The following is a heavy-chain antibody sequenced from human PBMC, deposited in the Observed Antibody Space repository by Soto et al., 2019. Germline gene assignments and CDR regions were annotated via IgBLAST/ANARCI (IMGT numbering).Heavy chain of an antibody. J-gene: IGHJ5*02. CDR3: ARDKWTGELSNWFDP. CDR2: INSDASST. CDR1: GFTFTRYW. V-gene: IGHV3-74*01. D-gene: IGHD3-10*01. Sequence: GGSLRLSCAASGFTFTRYWMHWVRQAPGKGLVWVSRINSDASSTTYADSVKGRFTISRDNAKNTLYLQMNSLRAEDTAVYYCARDKWTGELSNWFDPWGQGTLVTVSS.